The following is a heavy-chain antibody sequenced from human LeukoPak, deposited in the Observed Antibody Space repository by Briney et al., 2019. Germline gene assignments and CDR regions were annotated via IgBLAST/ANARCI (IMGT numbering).Heavy chain of an antibody. CDR2: IYYSGST. J-gene: IGHJ4*02. V-gene: IGHV4-59*12. CDR1: GGSISSYY. D-gene: IGHD3-10*01. CDR3: ARASYGSGEDY. Sequence: SETLSLTCTVSGGSISSYYWSWIRQPPGKGLEWIGYIYYSGSTNYNPSLKSRVTISVDTSKNQFSLKLSSVTAADTAVYYCARASYGSGEDYWGQGTLVTVSS.